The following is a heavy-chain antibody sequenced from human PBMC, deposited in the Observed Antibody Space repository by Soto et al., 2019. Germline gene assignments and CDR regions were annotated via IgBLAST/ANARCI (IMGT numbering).Heavy chain of an antibody. CDR2: IYPGDSDT. Sequence: GESLKISCKGSGYSFTSYWIGWVRQMPGKGLEWMGIIYPGDSDTRYSPSFQGQVTLSADKSISTAYLQWGSLKASDTAMYYCARPIFPLLNYYVWPERNHDAFDIWGQGTMVTVSS. J-gene: IGHJ3*02. CDR1: GYSFTSYW. CDR3: ARPIFPLLNYYVWPERNHDAFDI. D-gene: IGHD3-16*01. V-gene: IGHV5-51*01.